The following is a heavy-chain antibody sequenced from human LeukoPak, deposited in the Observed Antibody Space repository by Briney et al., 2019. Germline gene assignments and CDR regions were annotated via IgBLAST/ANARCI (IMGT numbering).Heavy chain of an antibody. D-gene: IGHD3-16*01. V-gene: IGHV4-30-4*01. CDR2: IYYSGST. Sequence: SQTLSLTGTVSGGSISSGDYYWSWIRQPPGKGLEWIGYIYYSGSTYYNPSLKSRVTISVDTSKNQFSLKLSSVTAADTAVYYCAREVTFRVLDYWGQGTLVTVSS. CDR1: GGSISSGDYY. J-gene: IGHJ4*02. CDR3: AREVTFRVLDY.